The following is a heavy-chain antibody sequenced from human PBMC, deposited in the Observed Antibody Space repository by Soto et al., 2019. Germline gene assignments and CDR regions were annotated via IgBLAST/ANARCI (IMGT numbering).Heavy chain of an antibody. CDR2: INGDATTT. J-gene: IGHJ6*02. V-gene: IGHV3-74*01. CDR3: ARDYVGRLTHYYALDV. CDR1: GFTFSNYW. Sequence: HPGGSLRLSCAASGFTFSNYWMHWVRQVPGKGLVYISHINGDATTTGYADSVKGRFTISRDNAKNTLYLQMNNLRPEDSAIFYWARDYVGRLTHYYALDVWGQGTRVTVSS. D-gene: IGHD3-10*01.